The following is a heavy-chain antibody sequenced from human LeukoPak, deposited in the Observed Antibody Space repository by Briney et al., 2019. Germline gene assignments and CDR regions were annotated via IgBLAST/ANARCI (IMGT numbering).Heavy chain of an antibody. V-gene: IGHV4-61*02. CDR2: IYTSGST. D-gene: IGHD2-2*01. CDR3: ARERDIVVVPAAHRANAFDI. CDR1: GGSISSGSYY. Sequence: PSETLSLTCTVSGGSISSGSYYWSWIRQPAGKGLEWIGRIYTSGSTNYNPSLKSRVTISVDTSKNQFSLKLSSVTAADTAVYYCARERDIVVVPAAHRANAFDIWGQGTMVTVSS. J-gene: IGHJ3*02.